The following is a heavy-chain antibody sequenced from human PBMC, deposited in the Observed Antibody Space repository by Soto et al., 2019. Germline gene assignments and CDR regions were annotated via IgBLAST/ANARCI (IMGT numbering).Heavy chain of an antibody. D-gene: IGHD4-17*01. CDR2: IYYSGST. Sequence: TLSLTCTVSGGSISSGGYYWSWIRQHPGKGLEWIGYIYYSGSTYYNPSLKSRVTISVDTSKNQFSLKLSSVTAADTAVYYCARGSRKPGGDYVGNWFDPWGQGTLVTVSS. J-gene: IGHJ5*02. V-gene: IGHV4-31*03. CDR1: GGSISSGGYY. CDR3: ARGSRKPGGDYVGNWFDP.